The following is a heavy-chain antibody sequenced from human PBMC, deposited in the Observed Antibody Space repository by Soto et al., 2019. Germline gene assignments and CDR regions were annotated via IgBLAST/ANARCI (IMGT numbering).Heavy chain of an antibody. J-gene: IGHJ5*02. D-gene: IGHD6-19*01. V-gene: IGHV4-39*01. CDR1: GGSISSRGHH. CDR2: IYYSGST. Sequence: PSETLSLTCTVSGGSISSRGHHWGWIRQPPGKGLEWIGSIYYSGSTYYDPSLKSRVTISVDTSKNQFSLRLRSVSAADTAVYYCARHLGGAGWDNWFDPWGQGSLVTVSS. CDR3: ARHLGGAGWDNWFDP.